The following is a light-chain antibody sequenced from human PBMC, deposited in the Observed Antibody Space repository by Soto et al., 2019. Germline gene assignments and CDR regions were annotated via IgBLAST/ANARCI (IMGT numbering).Light chain of an antibody. CDR1: SSTFANNY. CDR3: AAYTGNWNGPV. Sequence: QSALTQPPSVSGTPGQRVSISCSGDSSTFANNYVHWYQQVPGAAPKLLIYRSDQRRSGVPERFSGSKSGTSASLTISGLRPEDEAQYYCAAYTGNWNGPVFGGGTKVTVL. CDR2: RSD. J-gene: IGLJ2*01. V-gene: IGLV1-47*01.